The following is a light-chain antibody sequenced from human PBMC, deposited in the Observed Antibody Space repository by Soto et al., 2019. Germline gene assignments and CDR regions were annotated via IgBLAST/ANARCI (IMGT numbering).Light chain of an antibody. CDR1: SSDVGDYNY. J-gene: IGLJ2*01. CDR3: SSYAGSKNLV. V-gene: IGLV2-8*01. Sequence: QSVLTQPPSASGSPGQSVTISCTGTSSDVGDYNYVSWYQQHPGKAPTLMIYEVSKRPSGVPDRFSGSKSGNTASLTVSGLQAEDEADYYCSSYAGSKNLVFGGGTQLTVL. CDR2: EVS.